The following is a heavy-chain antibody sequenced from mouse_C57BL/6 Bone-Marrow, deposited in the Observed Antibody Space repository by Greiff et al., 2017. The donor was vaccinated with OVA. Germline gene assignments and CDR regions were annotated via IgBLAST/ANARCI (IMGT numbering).Heavy chain of an antibody. CDR3: TRAGSSPAWFAY. CDR1: GYTFTDYE. CDR2: IDPETGGT. J-gene: IGHJ3*01. Sequence: VKLMESGAELVRPGASVTLSCKASGYTFTDYEMHWVKQTPVHGLEWIGAIDPETGGTAYNQKFKGKAILTADKSSSTAYMELRSLTSEDSAVYYCTRAGSSPAWFAYWGQGTLVTVSA. D-gene: IGHD1-1*01. V-gene: IGHV1-15*01.